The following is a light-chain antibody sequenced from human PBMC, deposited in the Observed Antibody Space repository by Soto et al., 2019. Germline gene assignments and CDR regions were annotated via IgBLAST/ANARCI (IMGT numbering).Light chain of an antibody. Sequence: DIQMTQSPSTLSASVGDRVTITCRASQSISTRLAWYQQKPGKAPKLLIYDASSLESGVPSRFSGSASGTEFTLTISSLQPDDFATYYCQQSYTTPWTFGQGTKVDIK. CDR3: QQSYTTPWT. CDR1: QSISTR. J-gene: IGKJ1*01. V-gene: IGKV1-5*01. CDR2: DAS.